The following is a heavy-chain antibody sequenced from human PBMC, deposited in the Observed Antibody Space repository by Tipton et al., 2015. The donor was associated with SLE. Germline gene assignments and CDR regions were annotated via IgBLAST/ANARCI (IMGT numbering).Heavy chain of an antibody. D-gene: IGHD1-26*01. CDR1: GGSITSYY. J-gene: IGHJ4*02. CDR2: IYHSGST. Sequence: TLSLTCTVAGGSITSYYWSWIRQPPGKGLEWIGYIYHSGSTNYNPSLKSRVTISVDTSKNQFSLRLSSVTAADTAVYYCARGFGGSYSDFWDQGTLVTVSS. V-gene: IGHV4-59*12. CDR3: ARGFGGSYSDF.